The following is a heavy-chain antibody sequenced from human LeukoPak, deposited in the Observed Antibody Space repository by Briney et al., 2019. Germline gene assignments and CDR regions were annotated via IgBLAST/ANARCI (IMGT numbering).Heavy chain of an antibody. D-gene: IGHD2-2*01. CDR1: GFTFGDYA. J-gene: IGHJ5*02. V-gene: IGHV3-49*04. CDR3: TRIVPAAT. CDR2: IRSKAYGGTT. Sequence: GGSLRFSCTASGFTFGDYAMSWVRQAPGKGLGWVGFIRSKAYGGTTEYAASVKGRFTISRDDSKSIAYLQMNSLKTEDTAVYYCTRIVPAATWGQGTLVTVSS.